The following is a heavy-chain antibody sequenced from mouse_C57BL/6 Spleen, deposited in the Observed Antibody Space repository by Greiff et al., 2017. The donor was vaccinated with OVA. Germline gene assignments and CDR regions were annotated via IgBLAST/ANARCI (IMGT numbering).Heavy chain of an antibody. J-gene: IGHJ1*03. CDR2: INSDGGST. CDR3: ARRGYYYGSSPYWYFDV. CDR1: EYEFPSHD. V-gene: IGHV5-2*01. D-gene: IGHD1-1*01. Sequence: EVHLVESGGGSVQPGESLKLSCESNEYEFPSHDMSWVRKTPEKRLELVAAINSDGGSTYYPDTMERRFIISRDNTKKTLYLQMSSLRSEDTALYYCARRGYYYGSSPYWYFDVWGTGTTVTVSS.